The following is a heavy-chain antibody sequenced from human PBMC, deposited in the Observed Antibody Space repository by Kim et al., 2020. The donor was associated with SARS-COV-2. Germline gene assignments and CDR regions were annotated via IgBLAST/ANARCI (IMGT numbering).Heavy chain of an antibody. V-gene: IGHV3-15*01. D-gene: IGHD3-22*01. J-gene: IGHJ4*02. Sequence: AAPVKGRFTISRDESKNTLYLQMNSLKTEDTAVYYCTTDDYYDSSGSFDYWGQGTLVTVSS. CDR3: TTDDYYDSSGSFDY.